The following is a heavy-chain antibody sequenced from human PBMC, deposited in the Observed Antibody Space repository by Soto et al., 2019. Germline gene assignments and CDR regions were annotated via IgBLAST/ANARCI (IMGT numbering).Heavy chain of an antibody. V-gene: IGHV1-69*13. CDR2: IIPIFGTA. CDR3: ARKAPSYERFFMTTVTTLSDYYYCMDV. D-gene: IGHD4-17*01. Sequence: SVKVSCKASGGTFSSYAISWVRQAPGQGLEWMGGIIPIFGTANYAQKFQGRVTITADESTSTAYMELSSLRSEDTAVYYCARKAPSYERFFMTTVTTLSDYYYCMDVWGQGTMVTVSS. J-gene: IGHJ6*02. CDR1: GGTFSSYA.